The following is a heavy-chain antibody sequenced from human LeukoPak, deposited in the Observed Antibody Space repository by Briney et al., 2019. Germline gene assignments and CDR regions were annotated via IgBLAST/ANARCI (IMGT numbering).Heavy chain of an antibody. J-gene: IGHJ4*02. D-gene: IGHD5-18*01. CDR2: IRSKANSYAT. Sequence: GWSLKLSCAASGFTFSGSAMHWVRQASGKGLEWVGRIRSKANSYATAYAASVKGRFTISRDDSKNTAYLQMNSLKTEDTAVYYCTRPDTRYSYAVDYCGQGTLVTVSS. CDR1: GFTFSGSA. CDR3: TRPDTRYSYAVDY. V-gene: IGHV3-73*01.